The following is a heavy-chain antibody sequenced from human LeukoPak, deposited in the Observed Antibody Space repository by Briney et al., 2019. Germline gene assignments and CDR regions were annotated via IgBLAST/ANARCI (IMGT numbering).Heavy chain of an antibody. V-gene: IGHV4-38-2*01. D-gene: IGHD3-22*01. J-gene: IGHJ4*02. CDR1: NYSISSGYY. Sequence: SETLSLTCAVSNYSISSGYYWGWIRQPPGKGLEWIGGIHHSGSTNYKPSLRSRVTISIDTSKNQLSLRLRSVTAADTAVYFCAILRGLSYDSGGYSDYWGQGTLVTVSS. CDR3: AILRGLSYDSGGYSDY. CDR2: IHHSGST.